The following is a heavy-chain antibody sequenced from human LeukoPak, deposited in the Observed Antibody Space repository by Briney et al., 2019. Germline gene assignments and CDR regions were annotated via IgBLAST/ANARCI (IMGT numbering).Heavy chain of an antibody. CDR3: AKVYGDYVLRWFDP. D-gene: IGHD4-17*01. CDR1: GFTFSSYA. V-gene: IGHV3-23*01. J-gene: IGHJ5*02. CDR2: ISGSGGCT. Sequence: GGSLRLSCAASGFTFSSYAMSWVRQAPGKGLEWVSAISGSGGCTYYADSVKGRFTISRDNSKNTLYLQMNSLRAEDTAVYYCAKVYGDYVLRWFDPWGQGTLVTVSS.